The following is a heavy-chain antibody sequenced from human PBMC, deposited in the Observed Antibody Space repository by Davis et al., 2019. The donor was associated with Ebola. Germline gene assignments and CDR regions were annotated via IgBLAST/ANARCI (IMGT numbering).Heavy chain of an antibody. Sequence: GSLRLSCAVYGGSFSGYYWSWIRQPPGKGLEWIGYIYYSGSTNYNPSLKSRVTISVDTSKNQFSLKLSSVTAADTAVYYCARLQGYWFDPWGQGTLVTVSS. V-gene: IGHV4-59*08. CDR3: ARLQGYWFDP. D-gene: IGHD2-15*01. J-gene: IGHJ5*02. CDR1: GGSFSGYY. CDR2: IYYSGST.